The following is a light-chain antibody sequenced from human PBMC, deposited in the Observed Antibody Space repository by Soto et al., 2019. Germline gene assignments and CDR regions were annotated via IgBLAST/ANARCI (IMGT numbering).Light chain of an antibody. V-gene: IGKV1-5*03. CDR3: QHYNSYSEA. J-gene: IGKJ1*01. CDR2: KAS. CDR1: QGIDTS. Sequence: ILLTQSPSSLSASVGDRFTITCRASQGIDTSLAGYQQKPGKAHKLLIYKASTLKSGVPSRFSGSGSGTEFTLTISSLQPDDFATYYCQHYNSYSEAFGQGTKVDI.